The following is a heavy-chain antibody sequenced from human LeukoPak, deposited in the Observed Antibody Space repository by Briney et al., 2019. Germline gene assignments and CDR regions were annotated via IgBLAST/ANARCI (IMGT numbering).Heavy chain of an antibody. CDR3: ARGPPDCTSTSCYAFDAFDI. J-gene: IGHJ3*02. CDR1: GGSISSSSYY. V-gene: IGHV4-61*05. CDR2: IYYSGTT. Sequence: PSETLSLTCTVSGGSISSSSYYWSWIRQPPGKGLEYIGYIYYSGTTNYNSSLKSRVTISVDTSKNQFSLKLSSVTAADTAVYYCARGPPDCTSTSCYAFDAFDIWGQGTMVTVSS. D-gene: IGHD2-2*01.